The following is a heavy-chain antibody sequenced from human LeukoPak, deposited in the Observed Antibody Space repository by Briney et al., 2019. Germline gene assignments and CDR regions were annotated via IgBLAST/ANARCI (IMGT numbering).Heavy chain of an antibody. Sequence: PGGSLRLSCAASGFTFSIFWMHWVRQAPGKGLVWVSRISTDGSSTSYADSVKGRFTISRDNAKNTLYLQMNSLRAEDTAVYYCARESGIAAAGFDYWGQGTLVTVSS. CDR2: ISTDGSST. CDR3: ARESGIAAAGFDY. CDR1: GFTFSIFW. V-gene: IGHV3-74*01. D-gene: IGHD6-13*01. J-gene: IGHJ4*02.